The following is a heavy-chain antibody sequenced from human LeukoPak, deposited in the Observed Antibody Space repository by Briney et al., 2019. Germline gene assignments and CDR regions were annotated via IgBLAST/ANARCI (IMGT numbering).Heavy chain of an antibody. J-gene: IGHJ4*02. CDR2: INAGNGNT. CDR1: GYTFTSYA. CDR3: ARTGYFYYDSSGYLGPFGY. D-gene: IGHD3-22*01. Sequence: ASVKVSCKASGYTFTSYAMHWVRQAPGQRLEWMGWINAGNGNTKYSQKFQGRVTITRDTSASTAYMELSSLRSEDTAVYYCARTGYFYYDSSGYLGPFGYWGQGTLVTVSS. V-gene: IGHV1-3*01.